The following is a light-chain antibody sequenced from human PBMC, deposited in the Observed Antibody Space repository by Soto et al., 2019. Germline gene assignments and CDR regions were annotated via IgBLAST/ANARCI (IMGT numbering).Light chain of an antibody. Sequence: NVLTQSPGTLSLSPGERATLSCRASQSVNNRLAWYQQKPGQAPRLLISGASNRATGIPDRFSGSGSATDFSLIISSLEPEDFALYFCQQYGTSPMTFGQGTRLDMK. CDR3: QQYGTSPMT. CDR2: GAS. V-gene: IGKV3-20*01. J-gene: IGKJ5*01. CDR1: QSVNNR.